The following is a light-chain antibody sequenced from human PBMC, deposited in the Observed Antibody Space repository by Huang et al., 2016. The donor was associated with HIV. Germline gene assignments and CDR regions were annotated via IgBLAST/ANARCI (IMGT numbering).Light chain of an antibody. CDR3: QQTYTTPKT. CDR2: TTS. CDR1: QRISSY. V-gene: IGKV1-39*01. Sequence: DIQMTQSPSSLSASVGDRVTITCRTSQRISSYLHWFQQKPGKAPKLLIHTTSSLQGGVSSRFSDSGSGTHFTLTVNSLQPEDSATYYCQQTYTTPKTFGQGTKLEIK. J-gene: IGKJ2*01.